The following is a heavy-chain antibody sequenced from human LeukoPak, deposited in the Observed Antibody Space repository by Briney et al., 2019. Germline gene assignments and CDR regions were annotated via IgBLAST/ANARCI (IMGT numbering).Heavy chain of an antibody. CDR1: GFTFSSYA. Sequence: PGGSLRLSCAASGFTFSSYAMSWVRQAPGKGLEWVSAISGSGGSTYYADSVKGRFTISRDNSKNTLYLQMNSLRAEDTAVYYCAKSHPSYYDFWSGYLTDFDYWGQGTLVTVSS. J-gene: IGHJ4*02. D-gene: IGHD3-3*01. V-gene: IGHV3-23*01. CDR3: AKSHPSYYDFWSGYLTDFDY. CDR2: ISGSGGST.